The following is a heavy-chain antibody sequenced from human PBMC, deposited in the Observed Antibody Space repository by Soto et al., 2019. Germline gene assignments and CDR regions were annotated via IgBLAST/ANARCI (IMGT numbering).Heavy chain of an antibody. V-gene: IGHV4-34*01. CDR2: INHGGST. D-gene: IGHD2-2*01. Sequence: TSETRSLTCAVYGGSISAYDWSWIRQPPGKGLEWIGEINHGGSTNYNPSLKSRVTISVDTSKNQFSLKLTSVTAADTAIYYCARTPVVSLARYYMDVWGTGTTVTVSS. CDR3: ARTPVVSLARYYMDV. J-gene: IGHJ6*03. CDR1: GGSISAYD.